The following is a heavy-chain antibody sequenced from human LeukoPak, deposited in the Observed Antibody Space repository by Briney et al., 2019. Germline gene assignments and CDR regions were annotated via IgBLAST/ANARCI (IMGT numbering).Heavy chain of an antibody. D-gene: IGHD3-3*01. CDR2: INPNSGGT. Sequence: ASVKVSCKASGYTFTGYYMHLVRQAPGQGLELMGWINPNSGGTNYAQKVQGRVPMTRDTSIRTAYMELSRLRSDDTAVYYCARGGPAMEWLLGEAFDIWGQGTMVTVYS. V-gene: IGHV1-2*02. CDR1: GYTFTGYY. J-gene: IGHJ3*02. CDR3: ARGGPAMEWLLGEAFDI.